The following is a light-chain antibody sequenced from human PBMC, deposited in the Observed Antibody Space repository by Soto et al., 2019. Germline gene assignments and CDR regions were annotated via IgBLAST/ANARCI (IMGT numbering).Light chain of an antibody. J-gene: IGKJ4*01. Sequence: DIQMTQSPSSLSASVGDRVTITCRASQGISNYLAWYQQIPGKVPKLLISAASTLQSGVPSRFSGSGSGTDFTLTISRLQPDHVAPYYCHQYPPAPAFGGGPKVEIK. CDR3: HQYPPAPA. CDR1: QGISNY. V-gene: IGKV1-27*01. CDR2: AAS.